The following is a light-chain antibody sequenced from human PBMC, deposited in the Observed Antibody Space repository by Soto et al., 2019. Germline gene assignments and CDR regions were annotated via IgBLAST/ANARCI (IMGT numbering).Light chain of an antibody. CDR3: QQYNSWPLT. CDR2: DAF. V-gene: IGKV3-15*01. Sequence: EIVMSQSASTLSVSPGEGATVSCGASQSVSSHLAWYQHKPGQAPRLLFYDAFTRATGIPARFSGSGSGTEFTLTISSLQSEDFAVYYCQQYNSWPLTFGGGTNVDTK. J-gene: IGKJ4*01. CDR1: QSVSSH.